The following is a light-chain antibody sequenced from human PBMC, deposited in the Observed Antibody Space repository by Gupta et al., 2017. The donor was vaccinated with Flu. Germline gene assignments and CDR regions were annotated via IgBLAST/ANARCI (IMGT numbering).Light chain of an antibody. J-gene: IGKJ1*01. V-gene: IGKV1-5*03. Sequence: DIQMTQSPSTLSASVGDRVTITCRASQTISKWLAWYHQKPGRAPKLLIYQASSLESGVPSRFTGSGSGTEFTLTISGLLPDEFGTYYCQQYNSYSTFGPGTTVEVK. CDR2: QAS. CDR3: QQYNSYST. CDR1: QTISKW.